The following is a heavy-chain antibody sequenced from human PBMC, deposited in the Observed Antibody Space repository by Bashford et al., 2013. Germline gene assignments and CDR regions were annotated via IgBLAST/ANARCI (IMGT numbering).Heavy chain of an antibody. J-gene: IGHJ6*02. CDR2: INNDGSST. CDR3: ASLAAPRIYYYYGMDV. CDR1: GFTFSSYW. V-gene: IGHV3-74*01. Sequence: GSLRLSCAASGFTFSSYWMHWVRQAPGKGLVWVSRINNDGSSTIYADSVKGRFTISRDNAKNTLYLQMNSLRAEDTAVYYCASLAAPRIYYYYGMDVVGPRGPRSPSP. D-gene: IGHD6-6*01.